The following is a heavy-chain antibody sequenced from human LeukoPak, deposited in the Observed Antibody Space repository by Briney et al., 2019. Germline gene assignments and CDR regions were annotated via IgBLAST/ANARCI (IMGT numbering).Heavy chain of an antibody. V-gene: IGHV4-59*01. Sequence: SETLSLTCTVSGGSISTYYWSWIRQPPGKGLEWIAYIDYRGSTTYNPSLRSRVTISVDTSRNQFSLKLSSVTAADTAVYYCASGGHLDYWGQGALVTVAS. J-gene: IGHJ4*02. CDR1: GGSISTYY. D-gene: IGHD3-16*01. CDR3: ASGGHLDY. CDR2: IDYRGST.